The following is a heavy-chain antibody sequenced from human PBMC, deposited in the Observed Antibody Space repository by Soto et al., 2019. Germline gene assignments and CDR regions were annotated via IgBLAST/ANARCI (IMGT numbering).Heavy chain of an antibody. D-gene: IGHD4-4*01. Sequence: SVKVSCEASGGTFRSYAISWVRQAPGQGLEWMGGIIPIFRTSNYAQKFQGRVTINADESTSTAYMELSSLRSEDTAVYYCARGVTTYYYYGMDVWGQGTTVTVSS. J-gene: IGHJ6*02. CDR3: ARGVTTYYYYGMDV. CDR1: GGTFRSYA. CDR2: IIPIFRTS. V-gene: IGHV1-69*01.